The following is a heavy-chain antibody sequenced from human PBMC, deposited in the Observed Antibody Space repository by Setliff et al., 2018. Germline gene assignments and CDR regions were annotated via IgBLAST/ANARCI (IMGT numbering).Heavy chain of an antibody. Sequence: KASGHTFRTYSLSWVRQAPGQGLEWMGGIIPLLETAKYAQKLQGRVTMTIDTSAETDYMELRSLRSDDTDIYYCARLVRFCTKIACQRLSGAEHWGQGTLVTVSS. V-gene: IGHV1-69*05. D-gene: IGHD2-8*01. CDR2: IIPLLETA. CDR3: ARLVRFCTKIACQRLSGAEH. J-gene: IGHJ4*02. CDR1: GHTFRTYS.